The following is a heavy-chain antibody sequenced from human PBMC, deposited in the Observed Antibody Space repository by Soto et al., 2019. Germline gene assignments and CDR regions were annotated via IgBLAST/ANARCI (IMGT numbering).Heavy chain of an antibody. CDR2: IIPIFGTA. CDR3: AKVRYSSPMGYYYGMVV. CDR1: RVAFSTFI. Sequence: QAQLEQSGGEVKKPGSSVKVSCKASRVAFSTFIVTWVRQAPGLGLEWVGGIIPIFGTANYAQKFQGRVTITADESTSTSYREVNNLRSEDTAVYYCAKVRYSSPMGYYYGMVVWGQGTTVTVSS. J-gene: IGHJ6*02. D-gene: IGHD6-19*01. V-gene: IGHV1-69*01.